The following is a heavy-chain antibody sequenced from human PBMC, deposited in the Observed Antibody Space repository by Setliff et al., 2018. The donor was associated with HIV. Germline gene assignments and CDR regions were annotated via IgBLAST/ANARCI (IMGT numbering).Heavy chain of an antibody. CDR3: ARAVQLGYFDY. D-gene: IGHD6-6*01. V-gene: IGHV4-31*03. J-gene: IGHJ4*02. Sequence: SETLSLTCTVSGGSINSGGFYWTWIRQHPKKGLEWIGYIYYSGSTYYNPSLKSRVTISVDTSKNQFSLKLSSVTAADTAVYYCARAVQLGYFDYWGQGTLVTVSS. CDR1: GGSINSGGFY. CDR2: IYYSGST.